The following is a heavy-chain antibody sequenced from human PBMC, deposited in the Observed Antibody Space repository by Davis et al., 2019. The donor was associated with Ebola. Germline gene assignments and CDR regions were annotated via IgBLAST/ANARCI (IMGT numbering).Heavy chain of an antibody. CDR1: GFTFSSYA. Sequence: GESLKISCAASGFTFSSYAMSWVRQAPGKGLEWVANIKQDGSEKYYVDSVKGRFTISRDNAKNSLYLQMNSLRAEDTAVYYCARLLVGYCSSTSCYYYYGMDVWGQGTTVTVSS. D-gene: IGHD2-2*01. V-gene: IGHV3-7*01. J-gene: IGHJ6*02. CDR2: IKQDGSEK. CDR3: ARLLVGYCSSTSCYYYYGMDV.